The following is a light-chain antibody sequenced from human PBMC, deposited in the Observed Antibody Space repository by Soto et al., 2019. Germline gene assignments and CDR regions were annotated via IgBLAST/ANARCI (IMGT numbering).Light chain of an antibody. Sequence: EIVLTQSPATLSLSPGERATLSCRTSQSVNIYLAWYQQKPGQAPRLLIYDASNRATGIPAGFSGSGSGTDFTLTITSLEPADFAVYYCQQRVNWPLTFGQGTKVEIK. CDR3: QQRVNWPLT. V-gene: IGKV3-11*01. CDR2: DAS. J-gene: IGKJ1*01. CDR1: QSVNIY.